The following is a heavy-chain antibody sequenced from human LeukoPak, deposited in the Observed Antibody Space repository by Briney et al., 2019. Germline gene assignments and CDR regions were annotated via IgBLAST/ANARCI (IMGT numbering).Heavy chain of an antibody. CDR2: INPNSGGT. Sequence: ASVKVSCKASGYTFTGYYMHWVRQAPGQGLEWMGRINPNSGGTNYAQKFQSRVTMTRDTSISTAYMELSRLRSDDTAVYYCAREGRYSYEKPFDYWGQGTLVTVSS. V-gene: IGHV1-2*06. J-gene: IGHJ4*02. D-gene: IGHD5-18*01. CDR3: AREGRYSYEKPFDY. CDR1: GYTFTGYY.